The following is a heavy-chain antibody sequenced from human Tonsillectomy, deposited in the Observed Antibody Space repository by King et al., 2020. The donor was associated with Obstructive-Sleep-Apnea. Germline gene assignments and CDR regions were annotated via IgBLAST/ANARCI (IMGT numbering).Heavy chain of an antibody. J-gene: IGHJ4*02. CDR3: TREHRLQQWLPIDY. CDR2: VYYSGGT. V-gene: IGHV4-39*07. CDR1: GVSISSRTYF. D-gene: IGHD5-18*01. Sequence: LQLQESGPGLVKPSETLSLTCTVSGVSISSRTYFWGWIRQPPGKGLEWIGTVYYSGGTYYSPSLKSRVTMSVDTSKNQFSLNLSSVTAADPALYYCTREHRLQQWLPIDYWGQGTLVTVSS.